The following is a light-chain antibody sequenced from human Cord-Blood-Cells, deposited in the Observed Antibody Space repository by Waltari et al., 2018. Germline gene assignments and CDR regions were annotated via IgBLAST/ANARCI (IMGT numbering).Light chain of an antibody. CDR3: CSYAGSRV. Sequence: SALTQPASVSGSPGQSITISCHGTRSDVGSYHLLSWYQKHPGKAPKLMNYEGSKRPSGFSNRFSGSKSGNTAFLTSSGLQAEDEADYYCCSYAGSRVFGGGTKLTVL. CDR2: EGS. CDR1: RSDVGSYHL. V-gene: IGLV2-23*01. J-gene: IGLJ3*02.